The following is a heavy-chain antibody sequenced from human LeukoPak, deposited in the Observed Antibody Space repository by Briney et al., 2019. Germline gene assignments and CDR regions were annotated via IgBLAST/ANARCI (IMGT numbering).Heavy chain of an antibody. Sequence: GGSLRLSCTASVFTFGDYAMSWVRQAPGKGLEWVGFIRSKAYGGTTEYAASVKGRFTISRDDSRSIAYLQMNSLKTEDTAVYYCTSCYFYDSSGYWSSRIYDYYYGMDVWGEGTTVTVSS. CDR3: TSCYFYDSSGYWSSRIYDYYYGMDV. V-gene: IGHV3-49*04. J-gene: IGHJ6*04. D-gene: IGHD3-22*01. CDR2: IRSKAYGGTT. CDR1: VFTFGDYA.